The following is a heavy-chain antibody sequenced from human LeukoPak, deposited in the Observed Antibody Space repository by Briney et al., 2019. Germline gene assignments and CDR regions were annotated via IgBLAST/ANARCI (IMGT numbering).Heavy chain of an antibody. Sequence: GGSLRLSCVASGFTFSDYTMNWVRQAPGKGPEWLSYIDYGSRVVYYADSVKGRFTISRDNAENSLYLQMNSLRVEDTALYYCTRDLEYWGQGVLVTVSS. J-gene: IGHJ4*02. V-gene: IGHV3-48*01. CDR2: IDYGSRVV. CDR1: GFTFSDYT. CDR3: TRDLEY.